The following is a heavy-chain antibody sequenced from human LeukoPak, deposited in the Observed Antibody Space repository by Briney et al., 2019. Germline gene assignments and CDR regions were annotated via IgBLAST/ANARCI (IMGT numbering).Heavy chain of an antibody. Sequence: RPSETLSLTCAVSGYSISSGYYWGWIRQPPGKRLEWIGRIYHSGSTYYNPSLKSRVTISVDTSKNQFSLKLSSVTAADTAVYYCARHCSSTSCYGPTDFDYWGQGTLVTVSS. V-gene: IGHV4-38-2*01. CDR2: IYHSGST. CDR1: GYSISSGYY. D-gene: IGHD2-2*01. CDR3: ARHCSSTSCYGPTDFDY. J-gene: IGHJ4*02.